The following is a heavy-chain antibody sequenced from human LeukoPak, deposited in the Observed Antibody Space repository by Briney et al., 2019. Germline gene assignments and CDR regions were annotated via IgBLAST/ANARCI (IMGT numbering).Heavy chain of an antibody. D-gene: IGHD2-15*01. Sequence: ASVKVSCKASGYTFDGYYIHWVRRAPGQGLEWLGWINPDKGATKTAQKFRDRVIMTTDKSLATAYMEVTNLTSDDTAVYTRSSWGCSSGSCYTNMNFDHWGQGSLVTVSS. J-gene: IGHJ4*02. CDR2: INPDKGAT. CDR1: GYTFDGYY. CDR3: SSWGCSSGSCYTNMNFDH. V-gene: IGHV1-2*02.